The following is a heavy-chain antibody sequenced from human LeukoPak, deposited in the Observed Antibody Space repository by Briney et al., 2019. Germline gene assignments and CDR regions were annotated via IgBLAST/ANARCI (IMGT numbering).Heavy chain of an antibody. Sequence: PSETLSLTCAVYGGSFSGYYWAWIRQPPGKGLEWIGSIYYSGSTYYNPSLKSRVTISVDTSKNQFSLKLSSVTAADTAVYYCARVRFGELFSDWGQGTLVTVSS. CDR2: IYYSGST. CDR3: ARVRFGELFSD. CDR1: GGSFSGYY. V-gene: IGHV4-34*01. D-gene: IGHD3-10*01. J-gene: IGHJ4*02.